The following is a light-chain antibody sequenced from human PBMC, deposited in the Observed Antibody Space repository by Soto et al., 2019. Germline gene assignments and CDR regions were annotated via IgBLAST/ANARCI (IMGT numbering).Light chain of an antibody. Sequence: EIVMTQYPATLSVSPGERATLSCSASQTVSNNLAWYQQKPGQAPRLLFYSSSTRATGVPARFSVSRSVTDFTLTISSLQSEDFAVYYWQQYNSWPLTFGGGTKVETK. CDR2: SSS. CDR3: QQYNSWPLT. V-gene: IGKV3-15*01. J-gene: IGKJ4*01. CDR1: QTVSNN.